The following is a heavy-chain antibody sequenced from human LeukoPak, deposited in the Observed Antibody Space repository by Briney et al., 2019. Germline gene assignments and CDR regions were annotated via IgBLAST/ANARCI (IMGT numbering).Heavy chain of an antibody. Sequence: GESLQISCKGSGYSFTSYWIGWVRQMPGKGLKWMGIIYPGDSDARYSPSFQGQVTISADKSVSTAYLQWSSLKASDTAMYYCARRRDLYSGSYYPFDYWGQGTLVTVSS. D-gene: IGHD1-26*01. V-gene: IGHV5-51*01. J-gene: IGHJ4*02. CDR2: IYPGDSDA. CDR1: GYSFTSYW. CDR3: ARRRDLYSGSYYPFDY.